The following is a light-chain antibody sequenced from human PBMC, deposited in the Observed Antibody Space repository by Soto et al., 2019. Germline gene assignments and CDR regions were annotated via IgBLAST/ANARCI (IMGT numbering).Light chain of an antibody. CDR3: CSYAGSYTYV. CDR2: DVT. Sequence: QSALTQPRSVSGSPGQSVTISCTGTSSDVGGYTYVSWYQQHPGKAPKLIIYDVTERPSGVPARFSGSKSGNTASLTISGLRAEDEADYYCCSYAGSYTYVFGTGTKVTVL. V-gene: IGLV2-11*01. CDR1: SSDVGGYTY. J-gene: IGLJ1*01.